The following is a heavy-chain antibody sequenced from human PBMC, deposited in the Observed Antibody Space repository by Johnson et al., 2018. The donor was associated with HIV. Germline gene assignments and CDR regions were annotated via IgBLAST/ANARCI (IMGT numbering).Heavy chain of an antibody. Sequence: VQVVESGGGLVQPGRSLRLSCAASGFTFDDYAMHWVRQAPGKGLEWVSGINWNGGSQGCADSVKGRFTTSRDNAKNSLYLQMNSLRAEDTALYYCARANSYGDYRAKAFDIWGQGTMVTVSS. CDR3: ARANSYGDYRAKAFDI. CDR2: INWNGGSQ. V-gene: IGHV3-9*01. CDR1: GFTFDDYA. J-gene: IGHJ3*02. D-gene: IGHD4-17*01.